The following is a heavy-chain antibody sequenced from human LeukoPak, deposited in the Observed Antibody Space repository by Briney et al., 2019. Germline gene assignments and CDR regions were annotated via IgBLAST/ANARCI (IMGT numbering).Heavy chain of an antibody. CDR2: ISGSGGST. CDR3: AKDQVGGMAVADVEYFQH. V-gene: IGHV3-23*01. J-gene: IGHJ1*01. CDR1: GFTFSSYA. Sequence: GGSLRLSCAASGFTFSSYAMSWVRQAPGKGLEWVSAISGSGGSTYYADSVKGRFTISRDNSKNTLYLQMNSLRAEDTAVYYCAKDQVGGMAVADVEYFQHWGQGTLVTVSS. D-gene: IGHD6-19*01.